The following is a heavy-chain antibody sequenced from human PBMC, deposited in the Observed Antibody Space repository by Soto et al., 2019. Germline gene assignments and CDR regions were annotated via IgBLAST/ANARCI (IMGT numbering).Heavy chain of an antibody. CDR1: GFTFSTYW. Sequence: EVQLVESGGDLVQPGGSLRLSCAASGFTFSTYWMHWVRQAPGKGLLWVSRIKTDGTYATYADSVKGRFTSSRDNATNILYLQINSLTVEDAAVYYCAAGGSGYYANWGQGTLFTVSS. J-gene: IGHJ4*02. CDR3: AAGGSGYYAN. CDR2: IKTDGTYA. D-gene: IGHD3-22*01. V-gene: IGHV3-74*01.